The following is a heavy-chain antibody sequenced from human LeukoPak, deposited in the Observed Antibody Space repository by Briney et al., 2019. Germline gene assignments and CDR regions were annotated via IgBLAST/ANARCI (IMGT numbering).Heavy chain of an antibody. V-gene: IGHV3-11*01. CDR1: GFTFSDYY. CDR2: ISSSGSTI. J-gene: IGHJ3*02. CDR3: ARGKKEGVVDSSGYLDAFDI. D-gene: IGHD3-22*01. Sequence: GGSLRLSCAASGFTFSDYYMSWIRQAPGKGLEWVSYISSSGSTIYYADSVKGRFTISRDNAKNSLYLPMNSLRAEDTAVYYCARGKKEGVVDSSGYLDAFDIWGQGTMVTVSS.